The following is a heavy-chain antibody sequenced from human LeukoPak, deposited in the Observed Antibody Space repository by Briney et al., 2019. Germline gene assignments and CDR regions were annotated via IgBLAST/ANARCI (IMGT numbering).Heavy chain of an antibody. CDR3: ARANYDEQSGPKHFDY. D-gene: IGHD4-17*01. V-gene: IGHV3-20*04. J-gene: IGHJ4*02. CDR2: INWSGERA. CDR1: GFTFNNYG. Sequence: RRGGSLRLSCVASGFTFNNYGIYWVRQTPGKGLECVSGINWSGERADYADSVQGRFTISRDNAKNFVYLQMNSLKSDDTGLYFLARANYDEQSGPKHFDYSGRGTQLT.